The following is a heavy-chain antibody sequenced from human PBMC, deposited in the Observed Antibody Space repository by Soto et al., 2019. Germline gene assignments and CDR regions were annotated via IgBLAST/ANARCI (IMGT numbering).Heavy chain of an antibody. J-gene: IGHJ3*02. D-gene: IGHD5-12*01. CDR1: GFTFSSYG. CDR3: ARVRRWEMATILGELNDAFDI. V-gene: IGHV3-33*01. CDR2: IWYDGSNK. Sequence: GGSLRLSCAASGFTFSSYGMHWVRQAPGKGLEWVAVIWYDGSNKYYADSVKGRFTISRDNSKNTLYLQMNSLRAEDTAVYYCARVRRWEMATILGELNDAFDIWGQGTMVTVSS.